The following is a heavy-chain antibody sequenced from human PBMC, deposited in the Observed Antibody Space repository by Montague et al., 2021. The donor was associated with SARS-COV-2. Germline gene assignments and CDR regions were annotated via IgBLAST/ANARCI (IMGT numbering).Heavy chain of an antibody. J-gene: IGHJ4*02. CDR3: AKDIQATEDVRVSYRGLAFDY. Sequence: SLRLSCAASGFTLDDYTMHWVRQAPGKGLEWVSLISWDGGSTYYADSVKGRFTISRDNSKNSLYLQMNSLRTEDTALYYCAKDIQATEDVRVSYRGLAFDYWGQGTLVTVSS. CDR2: ISWDGGST. D-gene: IGHD3-16*01. CDR1: GFTLDDYT. V-gene: IGHV3-43*01.